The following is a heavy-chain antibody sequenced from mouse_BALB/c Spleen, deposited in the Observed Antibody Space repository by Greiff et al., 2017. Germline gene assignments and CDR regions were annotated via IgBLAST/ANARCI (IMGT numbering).Heavy chain of an antibody. V-gene: IGHV1-87*01. CDR3: ARYDGTLDY. CDR1: GYTFTNYW. J-gene: IGHJ2*01. CDR2: IYPGDGDT. D-gene: IGHD1-1*01. Sequence: QVQLQQSGAELARPGASVKLSCKTSGYTFTNYWMQWVKQRPGQGLEWIGAIYPGDGDTRYTQKFKGKATLTADKSSSTAYMQLSTLASEDSAVYYCARYDGTLDYWGQGTTLTVSS.